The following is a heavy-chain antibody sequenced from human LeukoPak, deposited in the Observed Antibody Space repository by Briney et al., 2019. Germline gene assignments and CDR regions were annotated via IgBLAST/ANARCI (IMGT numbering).Heavy chain of an antibody. Sequence: GGSLRLSCAASGFTFSGRWVSWLRQAPGKGLEWVANINQDGTDKYYVDSVKGRSTISRDNAKNSLYLQMNSLRAEDTAVYYCAREIVGTHKSRFDPWGQGTLVTVSS. CDR2: INQDGTDK. CDR3: AREIVGTHKSRFDP. J-gene: IGHJ5*02. D-gene: IGHD1-26*01. V-gene: IGHV3-7*03. CDR1: GFTFSGRW.